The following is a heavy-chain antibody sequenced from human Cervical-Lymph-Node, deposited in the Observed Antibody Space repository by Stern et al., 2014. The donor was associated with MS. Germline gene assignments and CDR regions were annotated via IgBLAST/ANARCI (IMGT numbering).Heavy chain of an antibody. J-gene: IGHJ5*02. CDR2: IYYSGSY. Sequence: QLQLQESGPRLVKPSQTLSLTCSVSGGSISSGGTYSTWIRQNPGNGLVWIGHIYYSGSYYYNPFLKSRIMISIDTSTSQFSLRVNSVTAADTAVYYCARGSGDWAHSWFDPWGQGTLVTVSS. D-gene: IGHD2-21*02. V-gene: IGHV4-31*03. CDR3: ARGSGDWAHSWFDP. CDR1: GGSISSGGTY.